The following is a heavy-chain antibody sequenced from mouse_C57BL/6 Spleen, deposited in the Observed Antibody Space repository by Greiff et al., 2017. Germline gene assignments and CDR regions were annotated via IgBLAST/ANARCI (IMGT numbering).Heavy chain of an antibody. CDR1: GYTFTSYW. Sequence: QVQLQQPGAELVRPGSSVKLSCKASGYTFTSYWMHWVKQRPIQGLEWIGNINPSDSETHYNQKFKDKATLTVDKSSSTAYMQLSSLTSEDSAVYYCAREPQGYAMDYWGQGTSVTVSS. J-gene: IGHJ4*01. CDR3: AREPQGYAMDY. CDR2: INPSDSET. V-gene: IGHV1-52*01.